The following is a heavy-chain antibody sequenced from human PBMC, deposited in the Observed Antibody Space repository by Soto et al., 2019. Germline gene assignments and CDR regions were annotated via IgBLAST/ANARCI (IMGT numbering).Heavy chain of an antibody. Sequence: HPGGSLRLSCAASGFTFSSYGMHWVRQAPGKGLEWVAVISYDGSNKYYADSVKGRFTISRDNSKNTLYLQMNSLRAEDTAVYYCAKDYHDVMDTAMGLRYGMDVWGQGTTVTVSS. V-gene: IGHV3-30*18. J-gene: IGHJ6*02. D-gene: IGHD5-18*01. CDR1: GFTFSSYG. CDR2: ISYDGSNK. CDR3: AKDYHDVMDTAMGLRYGMDV.